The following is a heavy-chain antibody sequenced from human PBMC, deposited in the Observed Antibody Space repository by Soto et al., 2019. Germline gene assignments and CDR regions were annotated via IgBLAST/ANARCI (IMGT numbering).Heavy chain of an antibody. CDR3: ARPSPHYGGNLEVAFDY. Sequence: KPSETLSLTCTVSGGSISSYYWSWIRQPPGKGPEWIGYIYYSGSTNYNPSLKSRVTISVDTSKNQFSLKLSSVTAADTAVYYCARPSPHYGGNLEVAFDYWGQGTLVTVSS. D-gene: IGHD4-17*01. J-gene: IGHJ4*02. CDR1: GGSISSYY. V-gene: IGHV4-59*08. CDR2: IYYSGST.